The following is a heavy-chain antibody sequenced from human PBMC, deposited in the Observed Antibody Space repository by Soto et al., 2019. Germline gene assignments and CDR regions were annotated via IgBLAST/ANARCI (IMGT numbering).Heavy chain of an antibody. J-gene: IGHJ6*02. V-gene: IGHV3-33*01. CDR3: ARALFPDVDIYAMDV. CDR1: GFTFRDHA. Sequence: TGGSLRLSCAASGFTFRDHAMHWVRQAPGKGREWLAIIWNDGSNKFYAGSVQGRFTISRDNFKNTVYLQMNTLSAEDTAVYYCARALFPDVDIYAMDVWGQGTTVTSP. CDR2: IWNDGSNK. D-gene: IGHD5-12*01.